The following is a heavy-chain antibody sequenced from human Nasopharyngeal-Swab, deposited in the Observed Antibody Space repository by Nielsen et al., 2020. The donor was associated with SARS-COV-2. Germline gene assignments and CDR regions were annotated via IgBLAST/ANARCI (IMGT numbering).Heavy chain of an antibody. CDR3: ARHLSDVDSPMVPWFDP. Sequence: GSLRLSCAISGDSVTSYYWGWIRQPPGKGLEWIGSMYHSGHTYHNLSLKSRVTISVDTSKNQVSLNLTSVIAADTAVYYCARHLSDVDSPMVPWFDPWGQGTLVTVSS. J-gene: IGHJ5*02. CDR1: GDSVTSYY. CDR2: MYHSGHT. D-gene: IGHD3-10*01. V-gene: IGHV4-38-2*01.